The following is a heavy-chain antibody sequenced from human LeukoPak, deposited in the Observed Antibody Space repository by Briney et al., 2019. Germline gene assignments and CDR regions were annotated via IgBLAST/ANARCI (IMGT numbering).Heavy chain of an antibody. CDR1: GFTFTNYA. CDR3: ATYRQVLLPFES. D-gene: IGHD2-8*02. J-gene: IGHJ4*02. V-gene: IGHV3-23*01. Sequence: QPGGSLRLSCAASGFTFTNYAMSWVRQAPGKGLEWVSTISGSGGSTYYADSVRGRFTISRDNSKSTLSLQMNSLRAEDTAIYYCATYRQVLLPFESWGQGTLVTVSS. CDR2: ISGSGGST.